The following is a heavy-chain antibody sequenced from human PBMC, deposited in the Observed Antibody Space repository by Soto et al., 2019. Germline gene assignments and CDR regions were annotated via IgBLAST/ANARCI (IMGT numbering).Heavy chain of an antibody. CDR2: IYNSGST. CDR1: GDSISSGSYY. V-gene: IGHV4-31*03. Sequence: SETLSLTCSVSGDSISSGSYYWGWIRQHPGKGLEWIGYIYNSGSTYYNPSLKSRVTISVDTSKNQFSLKLSSVTAADTAVYYCATAREARNFDYWGQGTLVTVSS. CDR3: ATAREARNFDY. J-gene: IGHJ4*02.